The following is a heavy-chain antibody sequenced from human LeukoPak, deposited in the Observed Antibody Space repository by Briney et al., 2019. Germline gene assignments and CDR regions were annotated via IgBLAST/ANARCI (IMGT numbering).Heavy chain of an antibody. Sequence: PGGSLRLSCAASGFTFSSYWMHWVRQAPRKGLVWVSLINSDGSTTTYADSVKGRFTISRDNAKNTLYLQMNSLGAEDTAVYYCARNMNYGMDVWGQGTTVTVSS. V-gene: IGHV3-74*01. D-gene: IGHD2/OR15-2a*01. CDR3: ARNMNYGMDV. J-gene: IGHJ6*02. CDR1: GFTFSSYW. CDR2: INSDGSTT.